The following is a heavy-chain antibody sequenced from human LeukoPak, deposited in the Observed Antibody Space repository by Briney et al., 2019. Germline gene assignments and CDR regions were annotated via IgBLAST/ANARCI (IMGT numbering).Heavy chain of an antibody. Sequence: PSQTLSLTCTVSGGSISSYYWSWIRQPPGKGLERSGDIYYSGSTNYNPSLKSRVTISVDTSKHQCSLKLSSVTAADTAVYYCARDGPQYSRSWYFVGNHEHDACDIWGQGTMGTVSS. V-gene: IGHV4-59*01. CDR1: GGSISSYY. CDR2: IYYSGST. J-gene: IGHJ3*02. D-gene: IGHD6-13*01. CDR3: ARDGPQYSRSWYFVGNHEHDACDI.